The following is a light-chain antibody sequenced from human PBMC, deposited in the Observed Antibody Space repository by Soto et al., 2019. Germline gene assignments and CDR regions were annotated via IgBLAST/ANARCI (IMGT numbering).Light chain of an antibody. V-gene: IGLV1-51*01. CDR1: SSNVGNNI. CDR3: ATWDTSLSAVV. CDR2: AND. J-gene: IGLJ3*02. Sequence: QSVLTQPPSVSAAPRQKVTISCSGSSSNVGNNIVSWYQQLPGAVPKLLIYANDKRPSGIPDRFSGSKSGTSATLGITGLQTGDEADYYCATWDTSLSAVVFGGGTKLTVL.